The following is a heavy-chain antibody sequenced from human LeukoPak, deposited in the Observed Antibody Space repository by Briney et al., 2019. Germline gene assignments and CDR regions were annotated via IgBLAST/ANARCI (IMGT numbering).Heavy chain of an antibody. CDR3: AKGLHSRSSCH. Sequence: QAGGSLRLSCAASGFPFSHIGMHWVRQATGKGLEWVAFIENDGSHIYLADSVKDRFTISRDNYKSMLFLQMNSLRVEDTALYYCAKGLHSRSSCHWGQGALVTVSS. CDR1: GFPFSHIG. D-gene: IGHD6-6*01. CDR2: IENDGSHI. J-gene: IGHJ4*02. V-gene: IGHV3-30*02.